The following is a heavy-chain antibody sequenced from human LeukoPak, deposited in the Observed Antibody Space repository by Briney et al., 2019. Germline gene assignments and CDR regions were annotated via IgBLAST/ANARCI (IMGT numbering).Heavy chain of an antibody. CDR1: GFTFSSYA. J-gene: IGHJ4*02. D-gene: IGHD6-13*01. V-gene: IGHV3-9*01. Sequence: GGSLRLSCAASGFTFSSYAMHWVRQAPGKGLEWVSGISWNSGSIGYADSVKGRFTISRDNAKNSLYLQMNSLRAEDTALYYCAKTSSSRTGPFDYWGQGTLVTVSS. CDR2: ISWNSGSI. CDR3: AKTSSSRTGPFDY.